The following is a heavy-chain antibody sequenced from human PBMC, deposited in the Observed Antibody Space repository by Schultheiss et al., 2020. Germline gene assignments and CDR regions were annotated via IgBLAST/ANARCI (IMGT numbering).Heavy chain of an antibody. Sequence: GGSLRLSCAASGFTFSSYSMNWVRQAPGKGLEWVSSISSSSSYIYYADSVKGRFTISRDNAKNSLYLQMNSLRAEDTAVYYCAREDQEIYWTSDIVVVPAARPLMDVWGKGTTVT. CDR2: ISSSSSYI. V-gene: IGHV3-21*01. CDR1: GFTFSSYS. CDR3: AREDQEIYWTSDIVVVPAARPLMDV. J-gene: IGHJ6*04. D-gene: IGHD2-2*01.